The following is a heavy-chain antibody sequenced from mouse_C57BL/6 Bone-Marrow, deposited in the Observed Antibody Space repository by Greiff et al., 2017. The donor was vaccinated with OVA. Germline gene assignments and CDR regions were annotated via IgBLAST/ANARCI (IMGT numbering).Heavy chain of an antibody. CDR2: ISYSGST. V-gene: IGHV3-8*01. CDR3: ARTPLLDGWYFDV. CDR1: GYSITSDY. D-gene: IGHD1-1*01. J-gene: IGHJ1*03. Sequence: EVQLQQSGPGLAKPSQTLSLTCSVTGYSITSDYWNWIRQSPGNRLECMGDISYSGSTNYNPSIKSGISITRDTSKNQYFLHLNSAPTADTATYYCARTPLLDGWYFDVWGTGTTVTVSS.